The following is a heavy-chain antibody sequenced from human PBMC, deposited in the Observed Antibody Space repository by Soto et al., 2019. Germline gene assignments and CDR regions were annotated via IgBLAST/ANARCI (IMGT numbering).Heavy chain of an antibody. CDR1: GFTVSSNY. V-gene: IGHV3-53*01. CDR2: TYSGGST. CDR3: ARSPYYDSSGPFDY. J-gene: IGHJ4*02. Sequence: HPGGSLRLSCAASGFTVSSNYMSWVRQAPGKGLEWVSVTYSGGSTYYADSVKGRFTISRDNSKNTLYLQMNSLRAEDTAVYYCARSPYYDSSGPFDYWGQGTLVTVSS. D-gene: IGHD3-22*01.